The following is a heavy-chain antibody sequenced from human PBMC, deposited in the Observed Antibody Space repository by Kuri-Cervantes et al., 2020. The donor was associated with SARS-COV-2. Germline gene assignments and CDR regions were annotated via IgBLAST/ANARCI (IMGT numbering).Heavy chain of an antibody. CDR2: INPSGGST. V-gene: IGHV1-46*01. Sequence: VSVKVSCKASGGTFSSYAISWVRQAPGQGLEWMGIINPSGGSTSYAQKFQGRVTMTRDTSTSTAYMELRSLRSEDTAVYYCASEGYFGVVTYAFEIWGQGTVVTVSS. CDR3: ASEGYFGVVTYAFEI. D-gene: IGHD3-3*01. J-gene: IGHJ3*02. CDR1: GGTFSSYA.